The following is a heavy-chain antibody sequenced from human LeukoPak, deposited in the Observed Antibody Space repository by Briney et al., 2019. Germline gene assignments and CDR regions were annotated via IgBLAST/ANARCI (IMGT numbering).Heavy chain of an antibody. D-gene: IGHD2-15*01. CDR1: GGPIISHY. J-gene: IGHJ6*03. V-gene: IGHV4-59*11. CDR3: GRDALVGYLSFYYMDV. CDR2: ISNSGST. Sequence: SETLSLTCTVSGGPIISHYWTWIRQSPVKGLEWIGDISNSGSTSYNPSLKSRVTIPIDTSKNQFSLKLSSVTAADTAVYYCGRDALVGYLSFYYMDVWGKGTTVTVSS.